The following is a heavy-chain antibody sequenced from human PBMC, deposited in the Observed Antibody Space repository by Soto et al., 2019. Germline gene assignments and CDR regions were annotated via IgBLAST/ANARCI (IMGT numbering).Heavy chain of an antibody. CDR1: GFTFDDYA. J-gene: IGHJ3*02. CDR3: AKSRKSIRYFDWLGSFDI. Sequence: EVQLVESGGGLVQPGRSLRLSCAASGFTFDDYAMHWVRQAPGKGLEWVSGISWNSGRIGYADSVKGRFTISRDNAKNSLYLQMNSLRAEDTALYYCAKSRKSIRYFDWLGSFDIWGQGTMVTVAS. V-gene: IGHV3-9*01. D-gene: IGHD3-9*01. CDR2: ISWNSGRI.